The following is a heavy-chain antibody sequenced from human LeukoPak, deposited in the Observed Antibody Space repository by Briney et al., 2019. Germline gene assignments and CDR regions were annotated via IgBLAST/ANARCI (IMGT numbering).Heavy chain of an antibody. Sequence: SVKVSCKASGGTFGSYAISWVRQAPGQGLEWMGGIIPIFGTANYAQKFQGRVTITADKSTSTAYMELSSLRSEDTAVYYCARGTYSGYDYYYYYYMDVWGKGTTVTVSS. V-gene: IGHV1-69*06. CDR1: GGTFGSYA. CDR2: IIPIFGTA. CDR3: ARGTYSGYDYYYYYYMDV. D-gene: IGHD5-12*01. J-gene: IGHJ6*03.